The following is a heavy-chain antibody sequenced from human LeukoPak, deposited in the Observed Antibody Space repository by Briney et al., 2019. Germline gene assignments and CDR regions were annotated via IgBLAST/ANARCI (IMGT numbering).Heavy chain of an antibody. CDR3: ARVGATMDYYYYMDV. J-gene: IGHJ6*03. CDR2: IYTSGST. V-gene: IGHV4-4*07. CDR1: ACSISSYY. D-gene: IGHD1-26*01. Sequence: SETLSLTCTVSACSISSYYWSWIRQPAGKGPEWIGRIYTSGSTNYNPSLKSRVTMSVDTSKNQFSLKLSSVTAADTAVYYCARVGATMDYYYYMDVWGKGTTVTVSS.